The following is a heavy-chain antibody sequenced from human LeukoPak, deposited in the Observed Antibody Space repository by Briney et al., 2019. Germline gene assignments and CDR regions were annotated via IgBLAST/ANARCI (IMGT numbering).Heavy chain of an antibody. CDR3: AGKITMVRAVEQDWFDP. J-gene: IGHJ5*02. CDR2: INPNSGGT. Sequence: GASVKVSCKASGYTFTGYYMHWVRQAPGQGLEWMGWINPNSGGTNYAQKFQGRVTMTRDTSISTAYMELSRLRSDDTAVYYCAGKITMVRAVEQDWFDPWGQGTLVTVSS. V-gene: IGHV1-2*02. D-gene: IGHD3-10*01. CDR1: GYTFTGYY.